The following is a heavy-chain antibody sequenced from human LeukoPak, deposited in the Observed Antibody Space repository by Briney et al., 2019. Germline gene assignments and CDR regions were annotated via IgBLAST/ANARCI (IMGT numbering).Heavy chain of an antibody. V-gene: IGHV4-4*07. CDR1: GDSISSSF. CDR2: VYISGTT. Sequence: SETLSLTCTVSGDSISSSFWSWIRQPAGKGLEWIGRVYISGTTNCNPSLKSRVTMSVDTSKKQLSLNLTSVTAADTAVYYCAREYSSSRALDYWGQGTLVTVSS. J-gene: IGHJ4*02. CDR3: AREYSSSRALDY. D-gene: IGHD6-13*01.